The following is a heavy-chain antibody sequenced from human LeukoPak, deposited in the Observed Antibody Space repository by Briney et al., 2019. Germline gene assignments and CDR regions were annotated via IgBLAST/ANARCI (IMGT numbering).Heavy chain of an antibody. CDR1: GFTFSTYW. CDR2: ISTDGSVT. D-gene: IGHD3-10*01. CDR3: ARIGGSGSYSGHYFDH. Sequence: SGGSLRLSCAASGFTFSTYWMHWVRRAPGKGLVWVSRISTDGSVTSYADSAKGRFTISRDNAKNTMYLQMNSLRAEDTAVYYCARIGGSGSYSGHYFDHWGQGALVAVSS. V-gene: IGHV3-74*01. J-gene: IGHJ4*02.